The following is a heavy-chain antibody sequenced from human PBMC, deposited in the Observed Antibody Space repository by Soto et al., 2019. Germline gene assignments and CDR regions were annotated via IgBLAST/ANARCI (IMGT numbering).Heavy chain of an antibody. Sequence: PSETLSLTCAVYGGSFSGYYWSWIRQPPGKGLEWIGEINHSGSTNCNPSLKSRVTISVDTSKNQFSLKLSSVTAADTAVYYCASSYYYDSSGYYSYFDYWGQGTLVTVSS. D-gene: IGHD3-22*01. V-gene: IGHV4-34*01. CDR3: ASSYYYDSSGYYSYFDY. CDR2: INHSGST. CDR1: GGSFSGYY. J-gene: IGHJ4*02.